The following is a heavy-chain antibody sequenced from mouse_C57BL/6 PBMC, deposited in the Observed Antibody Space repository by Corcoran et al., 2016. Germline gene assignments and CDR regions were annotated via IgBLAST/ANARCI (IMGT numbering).Heavy chain of an antibody. CDR2: ILHGSGST. D-gene: IGHD1-1*01. Sequence: QVQLQQSGAELMKPGASVKLSCKATGYTFTGYWIEWVKQRPGHGLEWIGEILHGSGSTNYNEKFKGKATFTADTSSNTAYMQLSSLTTEDSAIYYCARWVTTVVATNYAMDYWGQGTSVTVSS. CDR3: ARWVTTVVATNYAMDY. V-gene: IGHV1-9*01. J-gene: IGHJ4*01. CDR1: GYTFTGYW.